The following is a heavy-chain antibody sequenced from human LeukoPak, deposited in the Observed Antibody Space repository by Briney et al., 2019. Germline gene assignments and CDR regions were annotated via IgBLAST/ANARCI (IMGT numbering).Heavy chain of an antibody. CDR1: GFTFSSYA. D-gene: IGHD2-21*02. CDR3: ANHVRVTYFDY. CDR2: ISGSGGST. Sequence: GGSLRLSCAASGFTFSSYAMSWVRQAPEKGLEWVSAISGSGGSTYYADSVKGRFTISRDNSKNTLYLQMNSLRAEDTAVYYCANHVRVTYFDYWGQGTLVTVSS. J-gene: IGHJ4*02. V-gene: IGHV3-23*01.